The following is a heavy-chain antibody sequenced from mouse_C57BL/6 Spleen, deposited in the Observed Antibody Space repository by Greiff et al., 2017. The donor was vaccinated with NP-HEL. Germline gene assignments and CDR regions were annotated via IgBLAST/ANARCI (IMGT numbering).Heavy chain of an antibody. Sequence: QVQLQQPGAELVKPGASVKLSCKASGYTFTSYWMHWVKQRPGQGLEWIGMIHPNSGSTNYNEKFKSKATLTVDKSSRTAYMQISSLTSEDSAVYYCAREGIYYGNYEAYWGQGTLVTVSA. CDR3: AREGIYYGNYEAY. V-gene: IGHV1-64*01. CDR1: GYTFTSYW. D-gene: IGHD2-1*01. J-gene: IGHJ3*01. CDR2: IHPNSGST.